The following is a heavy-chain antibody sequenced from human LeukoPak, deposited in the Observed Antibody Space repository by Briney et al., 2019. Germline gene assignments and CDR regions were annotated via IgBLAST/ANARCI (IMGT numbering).Heavy chain of an antibody. D-gene: IGHD6-19*01. Sequence: GSSVKVSCRASGGTFSSYAISWVRQAPGQGLEWMGGIIPTFGTANYAQKFQGRVTITADESTSTAYMELSSLRSEDTAVYYCARVGGSGWYYGYWGQGTLVTVSS. CDR2: IIPTFGTA. J-gene: IGHJ4*02. CDR3: ARVGGSGWYYGY. V-gene: IGHV1-69*01. CDR1: GGTFSSYA.